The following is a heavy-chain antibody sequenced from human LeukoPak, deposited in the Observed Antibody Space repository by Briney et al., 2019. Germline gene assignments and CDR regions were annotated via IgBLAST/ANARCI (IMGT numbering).Heavy chain of an antibody. V-gene: IGHV4-4*07. CDR2: IYTSGST. D-gene: IGHD2-2*01. CDR3: ARSECSSTSCPPGY. CDR1: GASISPYY. Sequence: SETLSLTCTVSGASISPYYWTWIRQPAGKGLEWIGHIYTSGSTNYNPSLKSRVTISVDTSKNQFSLKLSSVTAADTAVYYCARSECSSTSCPPGYWGQGTLVTVSS. J-gene: IGHJ4*02.